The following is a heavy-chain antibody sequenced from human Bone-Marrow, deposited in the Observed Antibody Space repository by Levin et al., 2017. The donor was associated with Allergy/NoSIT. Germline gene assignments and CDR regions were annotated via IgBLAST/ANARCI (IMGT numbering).Heavy chain of an antibody. V-gene: IGHV4-59*08. Sequence: SETLSLTCTVSRGSIDTFYWTWIRQPPGKELEWMGYIYYTGNTNYRPSLKSRLTMSVDTAQNQFSLNLTSVTAADTAVYYCARGRNDFGDYWVFYYWGPGTLITVSS. CDR1: RGSIDTFY. CDR2: IYYTGNT. D-gene: IGHD4-17*01. CDR3: ARGRNDFGDYWVFYY. J-gene: IGHJ4*02.